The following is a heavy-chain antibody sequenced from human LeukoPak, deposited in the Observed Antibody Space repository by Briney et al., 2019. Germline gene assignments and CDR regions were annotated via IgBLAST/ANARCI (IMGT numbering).Heavy chain of an antibody. V-gene: IGHV4-59*01. Sequence: NTSETLSLTCSVSGCSIRNYFWSWIRQPAGKGLEWIGHIYYSGSINYNPSPKSRVTISVDTSKNQFSLKLSSVTAADTAVYYCAGGGWLRYAYWGQGTLVTVSS. CDR1: GCSIRNYF. CDR2: IYYSGSI. CDR3: AGGGWLRYAY. J-gene: IGHJ4*02. D-gene: IGHD5-24*01.